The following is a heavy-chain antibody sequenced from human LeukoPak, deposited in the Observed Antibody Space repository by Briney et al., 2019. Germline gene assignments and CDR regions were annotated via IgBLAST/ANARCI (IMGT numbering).Heavy chain of an antibody. V-gene: IGHV1-2*02. CDR2: INGNSGGT. J-gene: IGHJ4*02. CDR3: PKDQSTVATPWWDH. CDR1: GYTFTGYY. D-gene: IGHD4-23*01. Sequence: SVNVPYKASGYTFTGYYVHGVGQAPGQGLEWMGWINGNSGGTKYAQKFQGRVTMTRDTSISTAYMELSSLRSADTDVYDCPKDQSTVATPWWDHWRQGTLVTVSS.